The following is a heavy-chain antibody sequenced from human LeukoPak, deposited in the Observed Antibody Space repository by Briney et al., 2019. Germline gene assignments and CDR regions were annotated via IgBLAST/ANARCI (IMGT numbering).Heavy chain of an antibody. CDR1: GFTFSSYA. CDR2: ISGSGGST. D-gene: IGHD5-24*01. J-gene: IGHJ3*02. CDR3: ARDLWERWLQSHDAFAI. Sequence: QTGGSLRLSCAASGFTFSSYAMSWVRQAPGKGLEWVSAISGSGGSTYYADSVKGRFTISRDNSKNTLYLQMNSLRAEDTAVYYCARDLWERWLQSHDAFAIWGQGTIVTVSS. V-gene: IGHV3-23*01.